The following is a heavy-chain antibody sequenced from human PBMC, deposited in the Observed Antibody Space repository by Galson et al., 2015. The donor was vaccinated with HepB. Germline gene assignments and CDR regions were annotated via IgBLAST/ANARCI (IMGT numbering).Heavy chain of an antibody. D-gene: IGHD1-14*01. J-gene: IGHJ4*02. CDR3: ARDSNDRSSDY. V-gene: IGHV1-46*01. CDR2: IKPSGGSA. Sequence: SVKVSCKASGYTFIRYNMHWVRQAPGQGLEWMGIIKPSGGSASYAQNFQGRVSMTRDTSTSTVYMELSSLRSEDTAVYYCARDSNDRSSDYWGQGTLVTVSS. CDR1: GYTFIRYN.